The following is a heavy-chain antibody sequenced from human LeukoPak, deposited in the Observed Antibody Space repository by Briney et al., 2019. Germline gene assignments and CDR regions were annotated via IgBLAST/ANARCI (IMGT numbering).Heavy chain of an antibody. CDR1: GYTFTDYY. D-gene: IGHD3-3*01. J-gene: IGHJ4*02. CDR3: ATVIRFLEWFPDY. CDR2: VDPEDGET. V-gene: IGHV1-69-2*01. Sequence: GASVKVSCKVSGYTFTDYYMHWVQQAPGKGLEWMGLVDPEDGETIYAEKFQGRVTITADTSTDTAYMELSSLRSEDTAVYYCATVIRFLEWFPDYWGQGTLVTVSS.